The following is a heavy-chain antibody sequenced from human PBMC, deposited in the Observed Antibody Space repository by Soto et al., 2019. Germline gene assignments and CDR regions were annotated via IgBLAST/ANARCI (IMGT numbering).Heavy chain of an antibody. J-gene: IGHJ4*02. CDR2: ISGSGGST. CDR3: AKARFLEWSPGGIIDH. D-gene: IGHD3-3*01. V-gene: IGHV3-23*01. Sequence: PGGSLRLSCAASGFTFSSYAMSWVRQAPGKGLEWVSAISGSGGSTYYADSVKGRFTISRDNSKNTLYLQMNSLRAEDTAVYYCAKARFLEWSPGGIIDHWGQGTPVTVSS. CDR1: GFTFSSYA.